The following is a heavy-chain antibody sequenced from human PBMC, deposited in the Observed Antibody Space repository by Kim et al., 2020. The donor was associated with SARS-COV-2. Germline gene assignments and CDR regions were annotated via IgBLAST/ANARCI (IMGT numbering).Heavy chain of an antibody. V-gene: IGHV3-30*07. D-gene: IGHD5-18*01. CDR3: AMECGYSYGRAFDY. J-gene: IGHJ4*02. Sequence: AESGKGRFTSSRDNSNITLYLQMISLGAEDTAVYYCAMECGYSYGRAFDYWGQGTLVTVSS.